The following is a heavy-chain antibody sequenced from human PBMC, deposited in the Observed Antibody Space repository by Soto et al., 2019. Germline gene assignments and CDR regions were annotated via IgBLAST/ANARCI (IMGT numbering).Heavy chain of an antibody. D-gene: IGHD2-8*02. CDR2: INHSGST. V-gene: IGHV4-34*01. J-gene: IGHJ4*02. CDR3: ARDKITGLFDY. Sequence: TSETLSLTCAVYGGSFSGYYWTWSRQPPGTGLEWIGEINHSGSTNYNPSLKSRVTISVDTSKNQFSLKLTSVTAADTAVYYCARDKITGLFDYWGQGTLVT. CDR1: GGSFSGYY.